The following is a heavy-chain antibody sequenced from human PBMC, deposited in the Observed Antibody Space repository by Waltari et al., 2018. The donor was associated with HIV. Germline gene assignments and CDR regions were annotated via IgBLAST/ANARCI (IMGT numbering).Heavy chain of an antibody. Sequence: EVQLVESGGGLVQPGGSLRLSCAASGFTVSSNYMSWVRQAPGRGRAWCLLLYTDGRTYYAESVKVRCTISIDNSRNTLYLQRNSLRAEDTAVYYCASPDTTMVHGHYDFYHMDVWGQGTTVTVSS. J-gene: IGHJ6*02. CDR1: GFTVSSNY. V-gene: IGHV3-66*01. CDR3: ASPDTTMVHGHYDFYHMDV. D-gene: IGHD5-18*01. CDR2: LYTDGRT.